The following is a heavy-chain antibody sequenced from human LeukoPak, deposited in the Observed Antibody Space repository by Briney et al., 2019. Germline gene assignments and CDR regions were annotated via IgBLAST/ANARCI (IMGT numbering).Heavy chain of an antibody. CDR2: ISSDGSST. D-gene: IGHD3-10*01. J-gene: IGHJ4*02. Sequence: GGSLRLSCAASGSTFSGYWMHWVRQVPGKGPVWVSRISSDGSSTSYADSVKGRFTISRDNAKNTLYLQMNSLRAEDTAIYYCARGGEITMVRGVIHEWGQGTQVTVSS. V-gene: IGHV3-74*01. CDR3: ARGGEITMVRGVIHE. CDR1: GSTFSGYW.